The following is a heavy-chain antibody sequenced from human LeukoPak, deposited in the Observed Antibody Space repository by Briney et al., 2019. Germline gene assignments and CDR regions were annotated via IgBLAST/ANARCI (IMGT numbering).Heavy chain of an antibody. CDR2: INQDGSEK. CDR1: GFSFSTYW. Sequence: GGSLRLSCAASGFSFSTYWMSWVRQAPGKGLEWVGNINQDGSEKNYVDSVKGRFTISRDNAKNSLYLQMNSLRVEDTAVYYCARNAYDIRGQGTMVTVSS. J-gene: IGHJ3*02. V-gene: IGHV3-7*01. CDR3: ARNAYDI.